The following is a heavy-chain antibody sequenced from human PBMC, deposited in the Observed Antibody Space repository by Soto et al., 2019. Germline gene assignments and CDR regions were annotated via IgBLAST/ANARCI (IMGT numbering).Heavy chain of an antibody. CDR2: ISAHNGNT. V-gene: IGHV1-18*01. J-gene: IGHJ4*02. D-gene: IGHD1-1*01. CDR3: ARGRYGDY. Sequence: QVHLVQSGAEVKKPGASVKVSCKASGYTFTSYGITWVRQAPGQGLEWMGWISAHNGNTDYAQKLQGWVIVTRDTSTSTAYMELRSLRSDDTAVYYCARGRYGDYWGQGALVTVSS. CDR1: GYTFTSYG.